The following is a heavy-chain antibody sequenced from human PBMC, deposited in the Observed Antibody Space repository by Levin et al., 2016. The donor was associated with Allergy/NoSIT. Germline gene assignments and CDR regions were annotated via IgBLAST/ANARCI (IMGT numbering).Heavy chain of an antibody. CDR2: ISAYNGNT. D-gene: IGHD6-6*01. J-gene: IGHJ4*02. Sequence: WVRQAPGQGLEWMGWISAYNGNTNYAQKLQGRVTMTTDTSTSTAYMELRSLRSDDTAVYYCARDEEGSSSPHFDYWGQGTLVTVSS. V-gene: IGHV1-18*01. CDR3: ARDEEGSSSPHFDY.